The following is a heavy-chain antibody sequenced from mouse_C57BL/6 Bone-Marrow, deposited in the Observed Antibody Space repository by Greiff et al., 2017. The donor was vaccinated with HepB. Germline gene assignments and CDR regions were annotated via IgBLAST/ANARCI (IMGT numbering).Heavy chain of an antibody. J-gene: IGHJ2*01. V-gene: IGHV5-6*01. CDR3: ARRNWVDY. CDR2: ISSGGSYT. D-gene: IGHD4-1*01. CDR1: GFTFSSYG. Sequence: DVQLQESGGDLVKPGGSLKLSCAASGFTFSSYGMSWVRQTPDKRLEWVATISSGGSYTYYPDSVKGRFTISRDNAKNTLYLQMSSLKSEDTAMYYCARRNWVDYWGQGTTLTVSS.